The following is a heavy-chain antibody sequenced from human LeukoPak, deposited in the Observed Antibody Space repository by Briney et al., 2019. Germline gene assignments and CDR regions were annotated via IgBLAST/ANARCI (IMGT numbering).Heavy chain of an antibody. CDR2: ISNSGTAI. D-gene: IGHD5-18*01. V-gene: IGHV3-48*03. J-gene: IGHJ1*01. Sequence: GGSLRLSCAASGFTFSSYEMNWVRQAPGKGLEWVSYISNSGTAIYYADSVKGRFTISRDNAKSSLYLQMNSLRAEGTAVYYCARAGYSMDTEYFQHWGQGTLVTVSS. CDR1: GFTFSSYE. CDR3: ARAGYSMDTEYFQH.